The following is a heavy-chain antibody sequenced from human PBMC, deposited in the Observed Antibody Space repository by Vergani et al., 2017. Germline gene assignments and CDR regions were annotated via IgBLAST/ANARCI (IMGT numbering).Heavy chain of an antibody. D-gene: IGHD3-9*01. CDR2: IKSDGSTT. J-gene: IGHJ6*02. CDR1: GFTFSSYW. V-gene: IGHV3-74*01. Sequence: EVQLLESGGGLVQPGGSLRLSCAASGFTFSSYWMHWVRQAPGKGLVWVSRIKSDGSTTTYADSVKGRFTISRDNAKNSLYLQMNSLRAEDTAVYYCARETILWGYYYGMDVWGQGTTVTVSS. CDR3: ARETILWGYYYGMDV.